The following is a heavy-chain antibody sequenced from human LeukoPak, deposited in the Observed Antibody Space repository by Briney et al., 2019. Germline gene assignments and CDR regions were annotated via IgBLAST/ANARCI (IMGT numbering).Heavy chain of an antibody. V-gene: IGHV3-23*01. CDR2: ISGSGGST. Sequence: GGSLRLSCAASGFTFSSYAMSWVRQAPGKGLEWVSAISGSGGSTYYADSVKGRFTISTDNAKNSLYLQMNSLRAEDTAVYYCARLAAPRIAVAGCFDSWGQGALVTVSS. J-gene: IGHJ4*02. CDR1: GFTFSSYA. CDR3: ARLAAPRIAVAGCFDS. D-gene: IGHD6-19*01.